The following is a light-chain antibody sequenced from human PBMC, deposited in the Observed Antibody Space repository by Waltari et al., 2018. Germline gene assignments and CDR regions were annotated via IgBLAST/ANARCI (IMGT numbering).Light chain of an antibody. Sequence: QSVLTQPPSVSGAPGQRVTISCPGSLPNLGTGYDVHWYQQFPGTAPKLLIYRNINRPSGVPDRFSGSKSGTSASLVITGLQAEDEADYYCQTYDTSLSRVFGGGTKLTVL. V-gene: IGLV1-40*01. CDR3: QTYDTSLSRV. CDR2: RNI. J-gene: IGLJ3*02. CDR1: LPNLGTGYD.